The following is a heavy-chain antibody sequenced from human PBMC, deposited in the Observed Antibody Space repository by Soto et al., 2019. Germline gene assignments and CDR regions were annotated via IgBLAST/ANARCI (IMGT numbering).Heavy chain of an antibody. CDR3: ARENHYYDSSGFDY. J-gene: IGHJ4*02. Sequence: QVQLVQSGAEVKKPGASVKVSCKASGYTFTSYAMHWVRQAPGQRLEWMGWINAGNGNTKYSQKFQGRVTITRDTSASTAYMELSSLRSEDTAVYYCARENHYYDSSGFDYWGQGTLVTVST. CDR1: GYTFTSYA. CDR2: INAGNGNT. D-gene: IGHD3-22*01. V-gene: IGHV1-3*01.